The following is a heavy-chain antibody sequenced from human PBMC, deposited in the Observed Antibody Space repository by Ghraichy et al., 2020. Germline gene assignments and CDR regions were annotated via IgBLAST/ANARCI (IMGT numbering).Heavy chain of an antibody. V-gene: IGHV3-30*18. CDR1: GFTFSSFG. D-gene: IGHD3-22*01. CDR2: ISYDGSKK. CDR3: AKDTRGDSSSYYYFHY. J-gene: IGHJ4*02. Sequence: GGSLRLSCAASGFTFSSFGMHWVRQAPGKGLEWVAVISYDGSKKYYGDSVKGRFTISRDNSKNTLYLQMNSLRAEDTAVYYCAKDTRGDSSSYYYFHYWGQGTLVTVSS.